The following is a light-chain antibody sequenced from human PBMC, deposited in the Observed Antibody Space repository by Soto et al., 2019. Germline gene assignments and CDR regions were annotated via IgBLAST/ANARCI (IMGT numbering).Light chain of an antibody. CDR3: QQYRRSPRT. V-gene: IGKV3-20*01. Sequence: EIVLTQSPGTLSLSPGERATLSCRASQSLASTFLAWYQQKPGQAPRLLIYAASSRATGIPDRFSGSGSGTDFTLTISRLEPEDFAVYYCQQYRRSPRTFDQGTKVEIK. CDR1: QSLASTF. CDR2: AAS. J-gene: IGKJ1*01.